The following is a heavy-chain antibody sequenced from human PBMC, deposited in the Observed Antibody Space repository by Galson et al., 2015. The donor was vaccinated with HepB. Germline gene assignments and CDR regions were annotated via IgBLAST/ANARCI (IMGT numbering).Heavy chain of an antibody. CDR2: ISGSGGST. CDR3: ARGGRQYYYGMDV. CDR1: GFTFSSYA. V-gene: IGHV3-23*01. J-gene: IGHJ6*02. Sequence: SLRLSCAASGFTFSSYAMSWVRQAPGKGLEWVSAISGSGGSTYYADSVKGRFTISRDNSKNTLYLQMNSLRAEDTAVYYCARGGRQYYYGMDVWGQGTTVTVSS.